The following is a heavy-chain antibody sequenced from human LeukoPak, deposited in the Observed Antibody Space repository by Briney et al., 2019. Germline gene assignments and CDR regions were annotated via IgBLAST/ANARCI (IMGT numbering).Heavy chain of an antibody. CDR2: IRSKDNDGTT. Sequence: PGGSLRLSCTASGFTFGDYAISWVRQAPGKGLEWQGFIRSKDNDGTTAYAASVKGRFTISRDDSKSIAYLQMNSLRAEDTALYYCARVSLSQQLVPGLDYWGQGTLVTVSS. V-gene: IGHV3-49*04. CDR3: ARVSLSQQLVPGLDY. J-gene: IGHJ4*02. CDR1: GFTFGDYA. D-gene: IGHD6-13*01.